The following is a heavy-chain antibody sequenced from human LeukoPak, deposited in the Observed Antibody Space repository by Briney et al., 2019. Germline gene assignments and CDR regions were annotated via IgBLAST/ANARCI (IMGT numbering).Heavy chain of an antibody. V-gene: IGHV3-23*01. CDR1: GFTFSNYP. Sequence: GVSLRLSCAASGFTFSNYPMSWVRQAPGKGLEWVSFISGTGDSTYYADSVKGRFTISRDNSKNTLYLQMNSLRAEDTAIYYCAKDRHRTIFYFDSWGQGTLVTVSA. CDR3: AKDRHRTIFYFDS. D-gene: IGHD3-9*01. J-gene: IGHJ4*02. CDR2: ISGTGDST.